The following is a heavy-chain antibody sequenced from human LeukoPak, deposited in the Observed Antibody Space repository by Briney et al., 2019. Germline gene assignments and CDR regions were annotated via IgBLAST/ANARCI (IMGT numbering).Heavy chain of an antibody. CDR3: AKDPSSYYDFWSGSNYYYYMDV. J-gene: IGHJ6*03. V-gene: IGHV3-23*01. CDR1: GFTFSSYA. CDR2: ISGSGGST. Sequence: PGGSLRLSCAASGFTFSSYAMSWVRQAPGEGLEWVSAISGSGGSTYYADSVKGRFTISRDNSKNTLYLQMNSLRAEDTAVYYCAKDPSSYYDFWSGSNYYYYMDVWGKGTTVTVSS. D-gene: IGHD3-3*01.